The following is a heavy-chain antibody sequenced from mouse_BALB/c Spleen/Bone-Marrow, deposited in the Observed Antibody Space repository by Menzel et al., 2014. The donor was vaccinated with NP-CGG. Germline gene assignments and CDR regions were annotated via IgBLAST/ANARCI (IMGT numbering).Heavy chain of an antibody. V-gene: IGHV1-54*01. CDR2: INPGSGDT. CDR3: ARNANWLFTY. Sequence: QVQLKHSGAELVRPGTSVKVSCKASGYAFTTYLIEWVKQRPGQGLGWIGVINPGSGDTHYNEKFKDKATLTADKSSSTAYMQLSSLTSDDSAVYFCARNANWLFTYWGQGTLVTVSA. D-gene: IGHD4-1*01. CDR1: GYAFTTYL. J-gene: IGHJ3*01.